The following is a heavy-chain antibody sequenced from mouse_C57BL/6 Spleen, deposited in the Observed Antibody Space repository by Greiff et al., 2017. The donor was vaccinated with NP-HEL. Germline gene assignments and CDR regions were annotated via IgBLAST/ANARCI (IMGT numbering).Heavy chain of an antibody. CDR2: ISSGSSTI. Sequence: EVQLVESGGGLVKPGGSLKLSCAASGFTFSDYGMHWVRQAPEKGLEWVAYISSGSSTIYYADTVKGRFTISRDNAKNTLFLQMTSLRSEDTARYYWASSRPSSYGYFDVWGTGTTVTVSS. J-gene: IGHJ1*03. CDR3: ASSRPSSYGYFDV. D-gene: IGHD2-10*02. CDR1: GFTFSDYG. V-gene: IGHV5-17*01.